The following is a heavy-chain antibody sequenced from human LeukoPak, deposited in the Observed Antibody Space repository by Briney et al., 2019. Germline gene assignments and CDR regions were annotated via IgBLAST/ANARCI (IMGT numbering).Heavy chain of an antibody. J-gene: IGHJ4*02. CDR3: ARGYCSSTSCYAPIDY. D-gene: IGHD2-2*01. V-gene: IGHV1-69*04. CDR1: GDTFSSYA. Sequence: SVKVSCKASGDTFSSYAISWVRQAPGQGLEWMGRIIPILGIANYAQKFQGRVTITADKSTSTAYMELSSLRSEDTAVYYCARGYCSSTSCYAPIDYWGQGTLVTVSS. CDR2: IIPILGIA.